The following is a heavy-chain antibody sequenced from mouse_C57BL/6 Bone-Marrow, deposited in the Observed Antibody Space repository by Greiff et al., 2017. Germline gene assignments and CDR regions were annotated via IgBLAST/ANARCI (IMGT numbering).Heavy chain of an antibody. Sequence: QVQLQQSGPELVKPGASVKLSCKASGYTFTSYDIHWVKQRPGQGLEWIGWIYPRDRCTKYNEKFKGKATLTVDTSSSTAYMELHSLTSEDSAVYFCARDYGSSYWYFDFWGTGTAVTVSS. CDR1: GYTFTSYD. J-gene: IGHJ1*03. CDR2: IYPRDRCT. CDR3: ARDYGSSYWYFDF. D-gene: IGHD1-1*01. V-gene: IGHV1-85*01.